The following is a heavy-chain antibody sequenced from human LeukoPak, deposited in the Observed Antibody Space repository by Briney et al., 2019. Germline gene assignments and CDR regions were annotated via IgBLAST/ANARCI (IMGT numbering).Heavy chain of an antibody. CDR2: INWNGGST. Sequence: GGSLRLSWAASGFTFDDYGMSWVRHAPGKGLGWVSGINWNGGSTGYADSVKGRFTISRDNAKNSLYLQMNSLRAEDTALYYCARDRSSSYSENFDYWGQGTLVTVSS. J-gene: IGHJ4*02. CDR1: GFTFDDYG. D-gene: IGHD6-6*01. CDR3: ARDRSSSYSENFDY. V-gene: IGHV3-20*04.